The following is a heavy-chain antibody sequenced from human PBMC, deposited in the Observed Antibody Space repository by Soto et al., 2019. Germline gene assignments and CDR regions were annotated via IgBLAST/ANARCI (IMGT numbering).Heavy chain of an antibody. J-gene: IGHJ4*02. CDR1: GGPIKTGDYY. CDR2: VFYSGAT. D-gene: IGHD3-10*01. V-gene: IGHV4-30-4*01. Sequence: LSLTCNVSGGPIKTGDYYWNWIRQPPGKGLEWIGYVFYSGATNYSPSLKSRAAISMDTSKNQFSLSLTSVTAADTAVYYCARAGFSYGHLLFWGQGXRVTVHS. CDR3: ARAGFSYGHLLF.